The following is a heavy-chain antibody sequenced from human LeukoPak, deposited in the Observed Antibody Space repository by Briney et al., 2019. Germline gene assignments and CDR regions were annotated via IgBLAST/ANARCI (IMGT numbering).Heavy chain of an antibody. Sequence: GGSLRLSCAASRFTFSVHWMHWVRQAPGKGLEWVSRINPDESDKAYADSVKGRFTISRDNAKNTLYLQMNSLRAEDTAVYYCTKDPNGDYVGAFDFWGQGTMVTVSS. V-gene: IGHV3-74*01. CDR2: INPDESDK. D-gene: IGHD4-17*01. J-gene: IGHJ3*01. CDR1: RFTFSVHW. CDR3: TKDPNGDYVGAFDF.